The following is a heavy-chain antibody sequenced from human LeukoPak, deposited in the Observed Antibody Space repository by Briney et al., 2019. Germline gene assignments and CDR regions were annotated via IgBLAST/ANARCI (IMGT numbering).Heavy chain of an antibody. CDR3: ARRDYYGSGSYSY. J-gene: IGHJ4*02. CDR2: IYYSGST. V-gene: IGHV4-59*01. Sequence: PSETLSLTCTVSGGSISSDYWSWIRQPPGKGLEWIGYIYYSGSTNYNPSLKSRVTISVDTSRNQFSMKLSSVTAADTAVYYCARRDYYGSGSYSYWGQGTLVTVSS. D-gene: IGHD3-10*01. CDR1: GGSISSDY.